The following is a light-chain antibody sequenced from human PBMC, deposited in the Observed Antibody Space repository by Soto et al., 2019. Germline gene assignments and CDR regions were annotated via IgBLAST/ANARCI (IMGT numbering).Light chain of an antibody. Sequence: EIVMTQSPATLSVSPGERATLSCRASQSVNSNLAWYQQKPGQAPRLLIYGASTRLARIPAWFSGSGSGTEFSLTISSLLSEDFAVYYCQQYNNRPPDTFGQGTKLEIK. CDR2: GAS. CDR1: QSVNSN. J-gene: IGKJ2*01. CDR3: QQYNNRPPDT. V-gene: IGKV3-15*01.